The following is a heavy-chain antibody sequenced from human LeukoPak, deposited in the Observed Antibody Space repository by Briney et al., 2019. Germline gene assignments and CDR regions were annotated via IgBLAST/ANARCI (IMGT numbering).Heavy chain of an antibody. D-gene: IGHD3-22*01. J-gene: IGHJ3*01. CDR1: GYTFTSYG. V-gene: IGHV1-18*01. Sequence: ASVKVSCKASGYTFTSYGISWVRQAPGQGLEWMGWISAYNGNTNYAQKLQGRVTMTTDTSASTAYMELRSLRSDDTAVYYFARDLNTWESHITMIVVVLIEGHNPWGQGTMVTVSS. CDR2: ISAYNGNT. CDR3: ARDLNTWESHITMIVVVLIEGHNP.